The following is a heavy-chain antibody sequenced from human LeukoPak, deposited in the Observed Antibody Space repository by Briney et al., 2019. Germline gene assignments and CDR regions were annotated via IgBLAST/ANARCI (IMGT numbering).Heavy chain of an antibody. CDR2: ISISSTDYI. CDR3: ARVGKSSSWYFIDY. Sequence: GGSLRLSCGASGFTFSTFSMTWVRQAPGKGLEWVSSISISSTDYIYYADSVKGRFTISRDNAKNSLYLQMNSLRAEDTAVYYCARVGKSSSWYFIDYWRQGTLVTVSS. D-gene: IGHD6-13*01. CDR1: GFTFSTFS. J-gene: IGHJ4*02. V-gene: IGHV3-21*01.